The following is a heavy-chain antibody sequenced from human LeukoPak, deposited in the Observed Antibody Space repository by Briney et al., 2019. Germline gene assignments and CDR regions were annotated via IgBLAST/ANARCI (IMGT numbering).Heavy chain of an antibody. CDR1: GGTFSSYA. Sequence: ASVKVSCKASGGTFSSYAISWVRQAPGQGLEWMGGIIPIFGTANYAQKFQGRVTITADESTSTAYMELSSLRSDDTAVYYCARDLVGATTHFQHWGQGTLVTVSS. V-gene: IGHV1-69*13. D-gene: IGHD1-26*01. J-gene: IGHJ1*01. CDR3: ARDLVGATTHFQH. CDR2: IIPIFGTA.